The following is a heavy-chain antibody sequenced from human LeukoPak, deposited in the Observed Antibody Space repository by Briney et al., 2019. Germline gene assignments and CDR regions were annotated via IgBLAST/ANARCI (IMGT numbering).Heavy chain of an antibody. CDR1: GGSINSSSYY. CDR2: IYYSGST. Sequence: SETLSLTCTVSGGSINSSSYYWGWIRQPPGKGLEWIGSIYYSGSTYYNPSLKSRVTTSVDTSKNQFSLKLSSVTAADTAVYYCARSLRDYDFWSGYYTGPGWFDPWGQGTLVTVSS. J-gene: IGHJ5*02. V-gene: IGHV4-39*01. CDR3: ARSLRDYDFWSGYYTGPGWFDP. D-gene: IGHD3-3*01.